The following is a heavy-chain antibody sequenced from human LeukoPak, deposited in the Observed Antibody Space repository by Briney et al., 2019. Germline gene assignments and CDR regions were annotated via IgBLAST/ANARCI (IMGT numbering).Heavy chain of an antibody. Sequence: GGSLRLSCAASGFTLSTYGMHWVRQDPGKGLEWVTVIWHDGSHKDYADSVKGRFTISRDNSKNTLYLQMNDLRAEDTAVYYCARGWGSNVYASTFDVWGQGTMVTVSS. CDR2: IWHDGSHK. J-gene: IGHJ3*01. V-gene: IGHV3-33*01. CDR1: GFTLSTYG. D-gene: IGHD3-16*01. CDR3: ARGWGSNVYASTFDV.